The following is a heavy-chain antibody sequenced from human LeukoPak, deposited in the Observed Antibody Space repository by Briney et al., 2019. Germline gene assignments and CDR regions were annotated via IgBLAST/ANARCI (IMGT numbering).Heavy chain of an antibody. Sequence: GASVTVSCKASGYTFTGYYMHWVRQAPGQGLEWMGWINPNSGGTNYAQKFQGRVTMTRDTSISTAYMELGRLRSDDTAVYYCAREGKYYYGSGSEDYYYYGMDVWGQGTTVTVSS. J-gene: IGHJ6*02. D-gene: IGHD3-10*01. CDR2: INPNSGGT. CDR1: GYTFTGYY. CDR3: AREGKYYYGSGSEDYYYYGMDV. V-gene: IGHV1-2*02.